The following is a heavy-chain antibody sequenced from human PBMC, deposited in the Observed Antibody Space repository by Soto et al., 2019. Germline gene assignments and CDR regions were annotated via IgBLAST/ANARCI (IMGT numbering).Heavy chain of an antibody. J-gene: IGHJ4*02. CDR1: GFSLSTSGVG. D-gene: IGHD2-21*02. CDR2: LYWNDDK. V-gene: IGHV2-5*01. CDR3: AHSLFLDGGIVVVTAVLFDY. Sequence: QITLKESGPTLVKPTQTLTLTCTFSGFSLSTSGVGVGWIRQPPGKALEWLALLYWNDDKRYSPSLKSRLTITKDTSKNQVVLTMTNMDPVDTATYYCAHSLFLDGGIVVVTAVLFDYWGQGTLVTVSS.